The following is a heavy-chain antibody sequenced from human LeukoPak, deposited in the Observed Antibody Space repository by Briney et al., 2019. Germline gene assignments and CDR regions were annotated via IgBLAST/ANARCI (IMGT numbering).Heavy chain of an antibody. CDR3: TTGDCSGGSCYDY. CDR2: IKSKTDGGTT. J-gene: IGHJ4*02. D-gene: IGHD2-15*01. CDR1: GFTFSNAW. Sequence: PGGSLRLSCAASGFTFSNAWMSCVRQAPGKGLEWVGRIKSKTDGGTTDYAAPVKGRLTISRDDSKNTLYLQMNSLKTEDTAVYYCTTGDCSGGSCYDYWGQGTPVTVSS. V-gene: IGHV3-15*01.